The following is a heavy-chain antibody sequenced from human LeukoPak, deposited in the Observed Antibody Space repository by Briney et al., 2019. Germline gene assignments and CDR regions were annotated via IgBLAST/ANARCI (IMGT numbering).Heavy chain of an antibody. J-gene: IGHJ4*02. CDR1: GGSISSGSYY. V-gene: IGHV4-61*02. D-gene: IGHD2-2*02. Sequence: SETLSLTCTVSGGSISSGSYYWSWIRQPAGKGLECIGRIYTSGSTNYNPSLKSRVTISVDTSKNQFSLKLSSVTAADTAVYYCARDRGYCSSTSCNIWGQGTLVTVSS. CDR2: IYTSGST. CDR3: ARDRGYCSSTSCNI.